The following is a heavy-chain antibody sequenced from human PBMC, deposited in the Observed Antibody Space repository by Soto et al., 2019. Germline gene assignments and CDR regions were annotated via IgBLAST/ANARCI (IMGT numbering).Heavy chain of an antibody. Sequence: SVKVSCKASGGTFSSYAISWVRQAPGQGLEWMGGIIPIFGTANYAQKFQGRVTITADESTSTAYMELSSLRSEDTAVYYCARDGIAVAGMSYYYYGMDVWGQGTTVTRLL. CDR3: ARDGIAVAGMSYYYYGMDV. V-gene: IGHV1-69*13. D-gene: IGHD6-19*01. CDR1: GGTFSSYA. CDR2: IIPIFGTA. J-gene: IGHJ6*02.